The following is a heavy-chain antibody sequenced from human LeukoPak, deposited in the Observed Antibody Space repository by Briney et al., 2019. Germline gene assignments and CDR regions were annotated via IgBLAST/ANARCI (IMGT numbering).Heavy chain of an antibody. CDR2: IKQDGSEK. CDR3: ARAWGWGAEYFQH. J-gene: IGHJ1*01. V-gene: IGHV3-7*05. Sequence: QSGGSLRLSCAASGLTFSSYWMSCVRQAPGKGLEWVANIKQDGSEKYYVDSVKGRFTISRDNAKNSLYLQMNSLRAEDTAVYYCARAWGWGAEYFQHWGQGTLVTVSS. CDR1: GLTFSSYW. D-gene: IGHD6-19*01.